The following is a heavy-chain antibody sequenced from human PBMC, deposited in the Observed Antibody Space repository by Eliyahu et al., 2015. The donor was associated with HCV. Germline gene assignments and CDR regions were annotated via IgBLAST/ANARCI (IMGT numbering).Heavy chain of an antibody. CDR3: ARDLGVWYGSDYMDV. D-gene: IGHD3-10*01. CDR2: INPSGGST. V-gene: IGHV1-46*01. J-gene: IGHJ6*03. Sequence: QVQLVQSGAEVKKPGASVKVSCKASGYTFTSYYMHWVRQAPGQGLEWMGIINPSGGSTSYAQKFQGRVTMTRDTSTSTVYMELSSLRSEDTAVYYCARDLGVWYGSDYMDVWGKGTTVTVSS. CDR1: GYTFTSYY.